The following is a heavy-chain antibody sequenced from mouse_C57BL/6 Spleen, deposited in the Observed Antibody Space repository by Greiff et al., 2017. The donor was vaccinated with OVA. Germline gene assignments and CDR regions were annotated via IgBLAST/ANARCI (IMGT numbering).Heavy chain of an antibody. V-gene: IGHV1-76*01. J-gene: IGHJ3*01. Sequence: VQLQQSGAELVRPGASVKLSCKASGYTFTDYYINWVKQRPGQGLEWSARIDPGSGKTDYNEKGKGKGTLTAEKSSSTTYMHLRSLTSEDSAVYFCANDGPFAYWGQGTLVTVSA. D-gene: IGHD2-3*01. CDR3: ANDGPFAY. CDR1: GYTFTDYY. CDR2: IDPGSGKT.